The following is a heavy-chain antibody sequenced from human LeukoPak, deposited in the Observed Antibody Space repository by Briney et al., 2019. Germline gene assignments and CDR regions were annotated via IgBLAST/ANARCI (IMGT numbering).Heavy chain of an antibody. CDR3: ARETGYGSGSYRSYYYYYMDV. CDR1: GGSISSYY. D-gene: IGHD3-10*01. CDR2: IYTSGST. V-gene: IGHV4-4*07. Sequence: SETLSLTYTVSGGSISSYYWSWIRQPAGKGLEWIGRIYTSGSTNYNPSLKSRVTMSVDTSKNQFSLKLSSVTAADTAVYYCARETGYGSGSYRSYYYYYMDVWGKGTTVTISS. J-gene: IGHJ6*03.